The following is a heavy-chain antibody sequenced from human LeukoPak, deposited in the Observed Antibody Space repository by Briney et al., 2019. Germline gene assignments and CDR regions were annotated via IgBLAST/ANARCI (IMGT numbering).Heavy chain of an antibody. J-gene: IGHJ5*02. CDR2: INSDGSSI. D-gene: IGHD3-10*01. CDR1: GFTFSKYW. Sequence: GGSLRLSCAASGFTFSKYWMNWVRQAPGKGLVWVSRINSDGSSISYADSVKGRFTISRDNAKNTLYLQMNSLRVEDTAVYYCVRKIDSGSNWFDPWGQGTLVTVSS. CDR3: VRKIDSGSNWFDP. V-gene: IGHV3-74*01.